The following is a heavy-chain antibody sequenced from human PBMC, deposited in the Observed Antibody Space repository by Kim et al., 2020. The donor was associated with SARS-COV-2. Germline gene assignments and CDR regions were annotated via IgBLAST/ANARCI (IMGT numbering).Heavy chain of an antibody. CDR3: AKDPRDGAPYYFDS. CDR1: GFTFSNYA. CDR2: ISGSGGTT. J-gene: IGHJ4*02. V-gene: IGHV3-23*01. Sequence: GGSLRLSCAVSGFTFSNYAMSWVRQAPGKGLEWVSVISGSGGTTNYADSVKGRFTISRDNSRNTLYLQMNSLRAEDTAVYYCAKDPRDGAPYYFDSWGQGSLVTVSS.